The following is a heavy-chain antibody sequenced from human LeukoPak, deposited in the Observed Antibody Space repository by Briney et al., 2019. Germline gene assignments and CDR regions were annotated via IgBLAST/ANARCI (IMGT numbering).Heavy chain of an antibody. V-gene: IGHV3-21*01. Sequence: GGSLRLSCIASGFTFNTYTMNWVRQAPGKGLEWISCVGRDGSIHYADSVKGRITISRDNAKNSLFLQMNSLRAEDTAIYYCARRYYDTTGYAFDIWGQGTMVTV. D-gene: IGHD3-22*01. CDR1: GFTFNTYT. CDR3: ARRYYDTTGYAFDI. J-gene: IGHJ3*02. CDR2: VGRDGSI.